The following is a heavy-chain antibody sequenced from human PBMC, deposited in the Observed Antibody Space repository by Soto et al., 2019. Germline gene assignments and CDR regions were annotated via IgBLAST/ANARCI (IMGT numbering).Heavy chain of an antibody. CDR2: IKASNGKT. V-gene: IGHV1-3*01. CDR1: GYPFTRSA. CDR3: ARVPGDPYSDY. D-gene: IGHD2-21*02. Sequence: GSPLRVSCNNSGYPFTRSAVHWVRQAPGERPEWKGWIKASNGKTKYAQKFQGRLTITRDTSATTDYMKQSSLKYEDTAVYYCARVPGDPYSDYWGQGNLVPVSS. J-gene: IGHJ4*02.